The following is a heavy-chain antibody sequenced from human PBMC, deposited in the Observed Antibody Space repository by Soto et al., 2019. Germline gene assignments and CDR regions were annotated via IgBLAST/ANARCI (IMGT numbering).Heavy chain of an antibody. J-gene: IGHJ4*02. CDR3: AREKVVAATLDY. V-gene: IGHV3-21*01. CDR2: ISSSSSYI. D-gene: IGHD2-15*01. CDR1: GFTFSSYS. Sequence: GGSLRLSCAASGFTFSSYSMNWVRQAPGKGLEWVSSISSSSSYIYYADSVKGRFTISRDNAKNSLYLQMNSLRAEDTAVYYCAREKVVAATLDYWGQGTLVTVSS.